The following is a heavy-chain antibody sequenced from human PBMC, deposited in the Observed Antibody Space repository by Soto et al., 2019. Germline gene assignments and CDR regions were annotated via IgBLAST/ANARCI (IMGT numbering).Heavy chain of an antibody. J-gene: IGHJ6*02. CDR3: ARLMYAGYYYYALDV. CDR2: IYPRDSDT. Sequence: GESLKISCKGAGYSFTTYWIGWVRQMPGKGLECVGIIYPRDSDTRYSPSFQGQVTISVDRSDSTAYLRWSSLKASDTAIYYCARLMYAGYYYYALDVWGQGTTVTVYS. D-gene: IGHD2-8*01. V-gene: IGHV5-51*01. CDR1: GYSFTTYW.